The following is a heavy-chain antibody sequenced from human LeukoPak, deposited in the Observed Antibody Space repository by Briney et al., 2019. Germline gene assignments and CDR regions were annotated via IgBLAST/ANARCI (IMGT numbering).Heavy chain of an antibody. Sequence: SETLSLTCTVSGGSISSYYWSWIRQPAGKGLEWIGRIYTSGSTNYNPSLKSRVTMSVDTSKNQFSLKLSSVTAADTAVYYCARGGYSGSYLDYYYYYGMDVWGQGTTVTVSS. CDR3: ARGGYSGSYLDYYYYYGMDV. V-gene: IGHV4-4*07. CDR1: GGSISSYY. J-gene: IGHJ6*02. CDR2: IYTSGST. D-gene: IGHD1-26*01.